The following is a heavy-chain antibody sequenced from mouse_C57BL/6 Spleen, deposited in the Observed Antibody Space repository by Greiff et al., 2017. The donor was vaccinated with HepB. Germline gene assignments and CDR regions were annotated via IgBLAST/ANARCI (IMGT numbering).Heavy chain of an antibody. J-gene: IGHJ3*01. D-gene: IGHD2-4*01. CDR1: GFTFSDYG. CDR2: ISSGSSTI. Sequence: EVKLVGSGGGLVKPGGSLKLSCAASGFTFSDYGMHWVRQAPEKGLEWVAYISSGSSTIYYADTVKGRFTISRDNAKNTLFLQMTSLRSEDTAMYYCARSYDYDGAWFAYWGQGTLVTVSA. CDR3: ARSYDYDGAWFAY. V-gene: IGHV5-17*01.